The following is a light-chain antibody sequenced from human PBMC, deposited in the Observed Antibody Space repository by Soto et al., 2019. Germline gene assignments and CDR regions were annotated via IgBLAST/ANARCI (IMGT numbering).Light chain of an antibody. J-gene: IGKJ4*01. Sequence: IGLTQSPATLSLSPGERATLSCTASQHVTTTYIAWYQQKFGQAPRLLIYGASTRATGTPDRFTGGGFGTDFTLTISRVEPEDFAVYYCQQYDSSFTFGGGTKV. CDR1: QHVTTTY. CDR2: GAS. V-gene: IGKV3-20*01. CDR3: QQYDSSFT.